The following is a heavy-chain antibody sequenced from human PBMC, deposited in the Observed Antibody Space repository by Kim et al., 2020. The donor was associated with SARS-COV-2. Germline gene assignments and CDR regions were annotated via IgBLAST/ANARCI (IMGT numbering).Heavy chain of an antibody. J-gene: IGHJ3*02. V-gene: IGHV3-7*01. CDR1: AFNFNKHW. Sequence: GGSLRLSCAASAFNFNKHWMIWVRQAPGKGLEWVANINLDGSEKNYLDSVKGRFTISRDNAENSLFLQMNSLRADDTAVYYCATYYDALTGCCHSFAIWGQGALVTVSS. CDR2: INLDGSEK. CDR3: ATYYDALTGCCHSFAI. D-gene: IGHD3-9*01.